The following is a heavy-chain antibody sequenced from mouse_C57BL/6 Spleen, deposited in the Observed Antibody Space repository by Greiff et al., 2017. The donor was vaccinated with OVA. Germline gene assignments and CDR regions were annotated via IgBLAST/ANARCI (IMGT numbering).Heavy chain of an antibody. CDR2: INPSSGYT. CDR1: GYTFTSYT. CDR3: ARWELGYWYFDV. J-gene: IGHJ1*03. D-gene: IGHD4-1*01. V-gene: IGHV1-4*01. Sequence: VHLVESGAELARPGASVKMSCKASGYTFTSYTMHWVKQRPGQGLEWIGYINPSSGYTKYNQKFKDKATLTADKSSSTAYMQLSSLTSEDSAVYYCARWELGYWYFDVWGTGTTVTVSS.